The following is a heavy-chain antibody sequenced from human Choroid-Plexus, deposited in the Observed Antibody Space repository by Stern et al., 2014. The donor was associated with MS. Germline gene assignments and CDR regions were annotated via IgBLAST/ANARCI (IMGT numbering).Heavy chain of an antibody. V-gene: IGHV3-30*18. J-gene: IGHJ4*02. CDR1: GFTFSNFG. D-gene: IGHD2-15*01. CDR2: LSYDGSDK. CDR3: AKDRQWSTYFFDY. Sequence: VQLLESGGGVAQPGRPLILSCAASGFTFSNFGMHWVRQAPGKGLEWVALLSYDGSDKYYADSVKGRFTIFRDNSKNTLYMHMNSLRAEDTAVYYWAKDRQWSTYFFDYWGQGSLVTVSS.